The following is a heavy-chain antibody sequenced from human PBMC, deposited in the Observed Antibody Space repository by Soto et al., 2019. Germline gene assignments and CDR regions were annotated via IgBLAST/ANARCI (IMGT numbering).Heavy chain of an antibody. V-gene: IGHV3-23*01. D-gene: IGHD2-21*02. CDR3: TKDVTGDIGADY. J-gene: IGHJ4*02. CDR2: IKISGETT. Sequence: GVSLRLSCAASGFAFSTCAMSWVLQAPGKGPEWVSTIKISGETTFSADPVKGRFTTSRDDSKNTLYLQIYSLRVEDTATYYCTKDVTGDIGADYWGQGT. CDR1: GFAFSTCA.